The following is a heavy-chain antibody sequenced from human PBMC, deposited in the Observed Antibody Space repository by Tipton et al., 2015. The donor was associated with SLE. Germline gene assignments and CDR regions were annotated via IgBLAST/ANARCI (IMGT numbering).Heavy chain of an antibody. V-gene: IGHV4-59*01. CDR1: RGSISSYY. J-gene: IGHJ4*02. D-gene: IGHD4-17*01. CDR3: ASLRFYGDYDLGR. CDR2: VFYNGET. Sequence: LRLSCTVSRGSISSYYRSWIRQPPGQGLEWIGHVFYNGETSYNPSLKGRVTISLDTSMKQFSLNLMSVTSADTAVYYCASLRFYGDYDLGRWGQGALVTVSS.